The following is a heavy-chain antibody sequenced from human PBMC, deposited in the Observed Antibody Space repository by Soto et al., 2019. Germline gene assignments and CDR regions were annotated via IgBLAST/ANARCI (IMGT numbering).Heavy chain of an antibody. Sequence: QVQLVESGGGVVQPGRSLRLSCAASGFMFSSYAMHWVRQAPGKGLEWVAVKTYDGSNKYYADSVKGRFTISRDNSNNTLYLQMNSLRAEDTAVYYCARAGGLLVDYWGQGTLVTVSS. CDR2: KTYDGSNK. D-gene: IGHD1-26*01. V-gene: IGHV3-30-3*01. CDR3: ARAGGLLVDY. J-gene: IGHJ4*02. CDR1: GFMFSSYA.